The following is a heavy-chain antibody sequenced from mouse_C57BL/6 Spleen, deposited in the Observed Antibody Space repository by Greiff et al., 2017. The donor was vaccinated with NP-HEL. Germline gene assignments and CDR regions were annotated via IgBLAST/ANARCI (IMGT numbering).Heavy chain of an antibody. CDR3: ARDRITQYFDY. J-gene: IGHJ2*01. V-gene: IGHV5-4*01. D-gene: IGHD1-1*01. CDR2: ISDGGSYT. Sequence: EVQRVESGGGLVKPGGSLKLSCAASGFTFSSYAMSWVRQTPEKRLEWVATISDGGSYTYYPDNVKGRFTISRDNAKNNLYLQMSHLKSEDTAMYYCARDRITQYFDYWGQGTTLTVSS. CDR1: GFTFSSYA.